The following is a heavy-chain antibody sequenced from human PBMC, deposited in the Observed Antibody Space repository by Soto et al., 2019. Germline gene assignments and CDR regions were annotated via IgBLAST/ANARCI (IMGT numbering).Heavy chain of an antibody. CDR3: ATTWPFCGGDCSTALDL. Sequence: QVHLLQSGAEVKKPGASVKVSCKVSGNSLMDLSMHWVRQGPGKGLEWMGGLDPEDGVTRYAPKFQGRVTMTEDTSTDTAYMELRSLTSEDTAVYFCATTWPFCGGDCSTALDLWGQGTMVTVSS. CDR1: GNSLMDLS. J-gene: IGHJ3*01. CDR2: LDPEDGVT. D-gene: IGHD2-21*01. V-gene: IGHV1-24*01.